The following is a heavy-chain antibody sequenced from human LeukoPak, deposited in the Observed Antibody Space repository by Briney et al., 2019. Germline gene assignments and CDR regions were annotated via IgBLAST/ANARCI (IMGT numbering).Heavy chain of an antibody. D-gene: IGHD3-22*01. CDR1: GFTFSSYS. J-gene: IGHJ4*02. CDR2: ISSSSSYI. V-gene: IGHV3-21*01. Sequence: GGSLRLSCAASGFTFSSYSMNWVRQAPGNGLEWVSSISSSSSYIYYADSVKGRFTISRDDAKNSLYLQMNSLRAEDTAVYYCATANVNYYDSSGSFRYWGQGTLVTVSS. CDR3: ATANVNYYDSSGSFRY.